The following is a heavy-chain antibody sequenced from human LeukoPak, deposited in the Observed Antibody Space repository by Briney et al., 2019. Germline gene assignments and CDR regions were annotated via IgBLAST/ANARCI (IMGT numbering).Heavy chain of an antibody. CDR2: ISSNGGST. J-gene: IGHJ4*02. Sequence: GGSLRLSCAASGFTFSSYAMHWVRQAPGKGLEYVSAISSNGGSTYYANSVKGRFTISRDNSKNTLYLQMGSLRAEDMAVYYCARVTGYVMEDYFDYWGQGTLVTVSS. V-gene: IGHV3-64*01. CDR3: ARVTGYVMEDYFDY. CDR1: GFTFSSYA. D-gene: IGHD6-13*01.